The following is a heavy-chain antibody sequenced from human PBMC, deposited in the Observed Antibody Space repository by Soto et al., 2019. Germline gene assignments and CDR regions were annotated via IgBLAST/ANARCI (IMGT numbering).Heavy chain of an antibody. J-gene: IGHJ5*02. CDR2: IDPKSGDT. Sequence: ASVKVSCKASEYSVTGHYLHWVRQAPGQGLEWMGWIDPKSGDTKYAPKFQDRVTMTRDTSISRAYMDLSSLRYDDTAVYYCARDYDKSGYDYFDPWGQGALVTVSS. D-gene: IGHD3-22*01. V-gene: IGHV1-2*02. CDR1: EYSVTGHY. CDR3: ARDYDKSGYDYFDP.